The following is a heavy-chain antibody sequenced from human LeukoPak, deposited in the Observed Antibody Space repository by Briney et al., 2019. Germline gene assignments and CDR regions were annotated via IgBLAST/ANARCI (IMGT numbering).Heavy chain of an antibody. CDR2: IYSGGST. Sequence: PGGSLRLSCAASGFTVSSNYMSWVRQAPGKGLEWVSVIYSGGSTYYADFVKGRFTISRDNSKNTLYLQMNSLRAEDTAVYYCARDRLGYCSGGSCYYGMDVWGQGTTVTVSS. V-gene: IGHV3-53*01. J-gene: IGHJ6*02. CDR1: GFTVSSNY. CDR3: ARDRLGYCSGGSCYYGMDV. D-gene: IGHD2-15*01.